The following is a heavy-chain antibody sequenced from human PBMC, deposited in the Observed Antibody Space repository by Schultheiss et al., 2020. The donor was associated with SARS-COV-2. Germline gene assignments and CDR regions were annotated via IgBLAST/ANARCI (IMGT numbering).Heavy chain of an antibody. Sequence: SETLSLTCAVYGGSFSDYYWSWIRQPPGKGLEWIGYIYYSGSTYYNPSLKSLVTISVDTSKNQFSLKLSSVTAADTAVYYCARGRLAAAGLDYWGQGTLVTVSS. J-gene: IGHJ4*02. V-gene: IGHV4-34*01. CDR2: IYYSGST. D-gene: IGHD6-13*01. CDR3: ARGRLAAAGLDY. CDR1: GGSFSDYY.